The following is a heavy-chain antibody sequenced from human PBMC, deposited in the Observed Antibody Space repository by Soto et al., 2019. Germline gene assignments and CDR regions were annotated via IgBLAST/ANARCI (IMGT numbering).Heavy chain of an antibody. J-gene: IGHJ6*02. D-gene: IGHD1-26*01. V-gene: IGHV1-18*01. CDR1: GYTFTSHA. CDR2: ISAYNGNR. CDR3: ARDSFPVSGSYNHYYYGMDV. Sequence: ASVKVSCKTSGYTFTSHAITWVRQAPGQGLEWMGWISAYNGNRIYAQMLQGRVTMTTDMSTSTAYMELRSLSSDDTAVYYCARDSFPVSGSYNHYYYGMDVWGQGXTVTVYS.